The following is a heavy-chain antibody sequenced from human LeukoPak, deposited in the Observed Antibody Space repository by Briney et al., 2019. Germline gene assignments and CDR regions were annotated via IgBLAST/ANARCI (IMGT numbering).Heavy chain of an antibody. Sequence: PGGSLRLSCAASGFTFSTYWMSWVRQAPGKGLEWVANIKQYGSETYYVDSVRGRFTISRDDAKSSLFLQMNSLRAEDTAVYYCAKALGAHYFGSWGQGTLVTVSS. CDR3: AKALGAHYFGS. CDR2: IKQYGSET. CDR1: GFTFSTYW. J-gene: IGHJ4*02. V-gene: IGHV3-7*05. D-gene: IGHD1-26*01.